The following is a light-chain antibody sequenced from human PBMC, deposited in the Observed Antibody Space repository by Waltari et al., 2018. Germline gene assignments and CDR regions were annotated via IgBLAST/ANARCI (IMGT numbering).Light chain of an antibody. Sequence: QSALTQPASVSGSPGQSITISCTGTSSDVGSYKLVSCYQQHPGKAPKLMIYEVSKRPSGVFNRFSGSKSGNTASLTISGLQAEDEADYYCCSYAGSSTFYVFGNGTKVTVL. J-gene: IGLJ1*01. CDR3: CSYAGSSTFYV. V-gene: IGLV2-23*02. CDR1: SSDVGSYKL. CDR2: EVS.